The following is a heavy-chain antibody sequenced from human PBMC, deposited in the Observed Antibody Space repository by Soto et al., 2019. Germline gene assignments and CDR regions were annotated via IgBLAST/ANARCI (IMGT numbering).Heavy chain of an antibody. D-gene: IGHD1-26*01. CDR1: GGTFSSYA. CDR2: IIPIFGTA. V-gene: IGHV1-69*12. J-gene: IGHJ4*02. Sequence: QVQLVQSGAEVKKPGSSVKVSCKASGGTFSSYAISWVRQAPGQGLEWMGGIIPIFGTANYAQKFQGRVKIXXDXSXXTAYMELSSLRSEDTAVYYCARDSRRGGREWGLLRWGQGTLVTVSS. CDR3: ARDSRRGGREWGLLR.